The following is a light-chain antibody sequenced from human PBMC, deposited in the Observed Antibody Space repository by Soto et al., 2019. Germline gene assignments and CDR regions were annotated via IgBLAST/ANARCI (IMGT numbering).Light chain of an antibody. J-gene: IGKJ5*01. Sequence: DIQMTPSPSSLSASVGDRVTITCRASQSISSYLNWYQQKPGKAPNLLIYVGSSLQSEVPSRFSGSGSGTDFTLTITSLQPEDFATYYCQQSYGTPITFGQGTRLEIK. V-gene: IGKV1-39*01. CDR1: QSISSY. CDR3: QQSYGTPIT. CDR2: VGS.